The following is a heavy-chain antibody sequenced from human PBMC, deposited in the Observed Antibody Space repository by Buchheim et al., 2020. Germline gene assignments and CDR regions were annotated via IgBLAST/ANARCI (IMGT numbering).Heavy chain of an antibody. Sequence: QVHLLQSGPEVKKPGASVKVSCKASGYAFTSYAVHWVRQAPGQRPEWMAWINAANGNTKYSQKFQGRVTISSETYVSTAYMELSSLRSEDTAVYYCARVGPGGVVAATKYYFDTWGQGT. CDR3: ARVGPGGVVAATKYYFDT. CDR2: INAANGNT. CDR1: GYAFTSYA. J-gene: IGHJ5*02. D-gene: IGHD2-15*01. V-gene: IGHV1-3*01.